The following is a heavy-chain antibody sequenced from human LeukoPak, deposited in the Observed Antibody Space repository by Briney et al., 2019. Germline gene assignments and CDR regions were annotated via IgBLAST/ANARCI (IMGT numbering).Heavy chain of an antibody. CDR1: GGSISSYY. V-gene: IGHV4-59*05. Sequence: PSETLSLTCTVSGGSISSYYWSWIRQPPGKGLEWIGSIYYSGSTYYNPSLKSRVTISVDTSKNQFSLKLSSVTAADTAVYYCASPFYGGSRFDYWGQGTLVTVSS. J-gene: IGHJ4*02. CDR3: ASPFYGGSRFDY. CDR2: IYYSGST. D-gene: IGHD4-23*01.